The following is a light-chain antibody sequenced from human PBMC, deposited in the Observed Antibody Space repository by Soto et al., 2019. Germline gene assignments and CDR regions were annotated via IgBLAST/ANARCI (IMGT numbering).Light chain of an antibody. Sequence: GLSQSAGTLSLSQGDTVTLSCRAGQTISQNYLAWYQQKSGQAPRLLIYAASGRASGIPDRFSGSGSGTDFSLTISRLEPEDSAVYYCQQYGTSPGTFGQGT. J-gene: IGKJ2*01. CDR1: QTISQNY. CDR3: QQYGTSPGT. V-gene: IGKV3-20*01. CDR2: AAS.